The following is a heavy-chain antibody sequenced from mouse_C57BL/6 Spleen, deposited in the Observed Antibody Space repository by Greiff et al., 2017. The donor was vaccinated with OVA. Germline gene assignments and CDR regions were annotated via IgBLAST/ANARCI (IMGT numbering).Heavy chain of an antibody. CDR2: LDPSDFYT. V-gene: IGHV1-50*01. CDR3: ARRGKNEYYCDY. J-gene: IGHJ2*01. Sequence: QVQLQQPGAELVKPGASVKLSCKASGYTFTSYWMQWLKQRPGQGLEWIGELDPSDFYTPSHPKFKGKATLTVDTSSSTAYMQLSSLTSEDSAVYYCARRGKNEYYCDYWGKGTTLTVSS. CDR1: GYTFTSYW.